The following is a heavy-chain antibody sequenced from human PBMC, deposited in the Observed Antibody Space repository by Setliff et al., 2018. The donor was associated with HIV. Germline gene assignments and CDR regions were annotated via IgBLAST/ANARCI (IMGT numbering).Heavy chain of an antibody. CDR1: GDILTKYG. D-gene: IGHD2-21*02. Sequence: GASVKVSCKVSGDILTKYGFSWVRQAPGQGPEWMGWVSAYNGRTDYAENFQGRLTMTIDTPTTTVYMELRSLRSDDTAVYYCAREKETCSGDTCWKNAFDIWGQGTMVTVSS. V-gene: IGHV1-18*01. J-gene: IGHJ3*02. CDR3: AREKETCSGDTCWKNAFDI. CDR2: VSAYNGRT.